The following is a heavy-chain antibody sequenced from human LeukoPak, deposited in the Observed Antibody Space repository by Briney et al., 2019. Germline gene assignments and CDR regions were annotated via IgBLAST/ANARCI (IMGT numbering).Heavy chain of an antibody. D-gene: IGHD1-1*01. V-gene: IGHV3-21*01. J-gene: IGHJ6*02. CDR3: PRGVQTTTPRGMYV. CDR1: GFTFSSFS. CDR2: ISSGGTYI. Sequence: PGGSLRLSCAASGFTFSSFSMNWVRQAPGKGLEWVSIISSGGTYIYYADSVKGRFTISRDNAKNSLYLQMNSLRDEDTAGYYWPRGVQTTTPRGMYVWGQGTTVTVSS.